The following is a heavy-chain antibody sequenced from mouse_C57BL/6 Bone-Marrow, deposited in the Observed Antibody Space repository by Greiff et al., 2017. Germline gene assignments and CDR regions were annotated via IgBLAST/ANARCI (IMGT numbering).Heavy chain of an antibody. CDR2: IRSKSNNYAT. V-gene: IGHV10-1*01. CDR3: VSLGGYGNFMCYYAMDY. CDR1: GFSFNPYA. D-gene: IGHD2-10*02. J-gene: IGHJ4*01. Sequence: GGVLVQPKGSLKLSCAASGFSFNPYAMNWFRQAPGKGLEGVARIRSKSNNYATYYADSVQDRYTSYRDDSESMLYLQMNNLITGDTAMYYCVSLGGYGNFMCYYAMDYWGQGTSVTVSS.